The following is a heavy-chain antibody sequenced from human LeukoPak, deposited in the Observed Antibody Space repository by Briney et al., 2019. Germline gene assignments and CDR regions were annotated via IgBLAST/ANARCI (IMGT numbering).Heavy chain of an antibody. CDR3: ASHSLRLRWPTDLCY. D-gene: IGHD4-23*01. CDR2: ISYIGST. V-gene: IGHV4-39*01. J-gene: IGHJ4*02. CDR1: GGSISTNGDY. Sequence: SETLSLTCTVSGGSISTNGDYWGWLRQPPGKGLEWIGSISYIGSTHYNPSLKSRVIISVDTSRNQFSLKLSSVTAADTAVYYCASHSLRLRWPTDLCYWGQGTLVSVSS.